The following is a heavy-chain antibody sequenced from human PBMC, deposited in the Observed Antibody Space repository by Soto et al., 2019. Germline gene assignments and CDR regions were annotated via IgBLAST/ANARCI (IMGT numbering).Heavy chain of an antibody. V-gene: IGHV4-30-4*01. CDR1: GGSLSSGGYY. D-gene: IGHD3-22*01. J-gene: IGHJ4*02. CDR2: IYYSGST. CDR3: ARGSCYYDSSGYYHY. Sequence: PSKTLSLSCTVSGGSLSSGGYYWSWIRQPPGKGLEWIGYIYYSGSTYYNPSLKSRVTISVDTSKNQLSLKLSSVTAADSAVYYCARGSCYYDSSGYYHYSGQGTLVTVSS.